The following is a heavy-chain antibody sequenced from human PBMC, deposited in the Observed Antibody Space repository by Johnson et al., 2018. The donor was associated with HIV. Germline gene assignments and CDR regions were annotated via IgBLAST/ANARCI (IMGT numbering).Heavy chain of an antibody. CDR2: VSYDASNQ. D-gene: IGHD4-23*01. J-gene: IGHJ3*02. Sequence: QMLLVESGGGVVQPGRSLRLSCTSAFSFSGYAMHWVRQAPGKGLEWVAVVSYDASNQYYADSVQGRFNISRDNSKNTVFLQMDSLRGEDTADYYRARDPGNGGRPFDAFDIWGQGTMVTVSS. CDR3: ARDPGNGGRPFDAFDI. V-gene: IGHV3-30*04. CDR1: AFSFSGYA.